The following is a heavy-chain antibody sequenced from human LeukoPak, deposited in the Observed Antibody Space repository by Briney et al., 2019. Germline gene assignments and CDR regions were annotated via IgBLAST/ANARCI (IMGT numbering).Heavy chain of an antibody. Sequence: SVKVSCKASGGTFSSYAISWVRQAPGQGLEWMGGIIPIFGTANYAQKFQGRVTITADESTSTAYMELSSLRSEDTAVYYCARAPTIFGVVITNYYMDVWGKGTTVTVSS. V-gene: IGHV1-69*13. CDR2: IIPIFGTA. D-gene: IGHD3-3*01. CDR1: GGTFSSYA. CDR3: ARAPTIFGVVITNYYMDV. J-gene: IGHJ6*03.